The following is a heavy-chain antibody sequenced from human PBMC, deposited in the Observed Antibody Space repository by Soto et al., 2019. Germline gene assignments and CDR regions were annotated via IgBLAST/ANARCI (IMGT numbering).Heavy chain of an antibody. V-gene: IGHV3-15*01. D-gene: IGHD4-17*01. CDR3: TSLYYGH. Sequence: GGSLRLSCAASEFTFANAWISWVRQAPGKGLEWVGRIKSKADGGTTDYAAPVKGRFTISRDESQNTLYLQMNSLKTEDTAVYYCTSLYYGHWGQGTLVTVSS. J-gene: IGHJ4*02. CDR1: EFTFANAW. CDR2: IKSKADGGTT.